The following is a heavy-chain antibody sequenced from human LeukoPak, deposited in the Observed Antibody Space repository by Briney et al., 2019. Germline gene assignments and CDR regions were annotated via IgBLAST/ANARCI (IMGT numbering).Heavy chain of an antibody. Sequence: SETLSLTCTVSGGSISSYYWSWIRQPPGKGLEWIGYIYYSGSTNYNPSLKSRVTISVDTSKNQFSLKLSSVTAADTAVYCCARRLQRWFDPWGRGTLVTVSS. D-gene: IGHD5-24*01. CDR3: ARRLQRWFDP. CDR1: GGSISSYY. J-gene: IGHJ5*02. CDR2: IYYSGST. V-gene: IGHV4-59*08.